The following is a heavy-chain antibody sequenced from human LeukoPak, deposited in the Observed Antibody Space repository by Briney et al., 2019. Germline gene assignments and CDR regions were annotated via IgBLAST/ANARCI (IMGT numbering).Heavy chain of an antibody. CDR1: GYTFTGYY. V-gene: IGHV1-2*02. D-gene: IGHD3-22*01. Sequence: ASVKVSCKASGYTFTGYYMHWVRQAPGHGLEWMGWINPNSGGTNYAQKFQGRVTMTRDTSISTAYMELSRLRSDDTAVYYCARALYTMTSLSSFDYWGQGTLVTVSS. CDR2: INPNSGGT. J-gene: IGHJ4*02. CDR3: ARALYTMTSLSSFDY.